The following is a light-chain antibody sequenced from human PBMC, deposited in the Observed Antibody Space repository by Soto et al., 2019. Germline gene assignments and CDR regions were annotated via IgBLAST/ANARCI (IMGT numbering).Light chain of an antibody. CDR1: QSVRSN. CDR3: QQYNYWPPWT. V-gene: IGKV3-15*01. J-gene: IGKJ1*01. CDR2: DAS. Sequence: LKLDPPVPLSASPDGITTLSSGAGQSVRSNVAWYKQKPGEAPRLLMYDASTRATGIPARFSGSGSGTEFTLTISRLQSEAFAVYYGQQYNYWPPWTVGQATNVEI.